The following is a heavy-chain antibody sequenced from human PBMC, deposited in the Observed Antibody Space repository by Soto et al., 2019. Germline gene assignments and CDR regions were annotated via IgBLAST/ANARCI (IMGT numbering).Heavy chain of an antibody. D-gene: IGHD2-15*01. V-gene: IGHV4-38-2*02. CDR2: VHYSGNT. Sequence: SEALSLTCTVSGYSISSGYHWAWIRQPPGKGLEWLGSVHYSGNTYYNPSLKSRLTISVDKSKNQFSLNLSSVTAADTAVYYCARQDRVVAEGRWFDPWGQGTLVTVYS. J-gene: IGHJ5*02. CDR1: GYSISSGYH. CDR3: ARQDRVVAEGRWFDP.